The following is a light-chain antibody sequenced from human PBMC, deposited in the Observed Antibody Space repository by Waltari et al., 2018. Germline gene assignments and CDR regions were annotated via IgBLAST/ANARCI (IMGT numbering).Light chain of an antibody. CDR2: YDS. V-gene: IGLV3-21*04. Sequence: SYVLTQPPSVSVAPGATARITCGGDNHGSYRLHWYQQKPGQAPGLVIFYDSDRPSGIPERFSGSNSGNTATLTISRVEAGDEANYYCQVWHAAIDPGVFGTGTEVTV. CDR3: QVWHAAIDPGV. CDR1: NHGSYR. J-gene: IGLJ1*01.